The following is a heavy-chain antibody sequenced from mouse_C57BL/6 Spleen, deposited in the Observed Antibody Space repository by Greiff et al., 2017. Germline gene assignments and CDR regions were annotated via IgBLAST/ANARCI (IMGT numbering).Heavy chain of an antibody. CDR2: ISSGGDYI. V-gene: IGHV5-9-1*02. D-gene: IGHD2-4*01. Sequence: EVKLEESGEGLVKPGGSLKLSCAASGFTFSSYAMSWVRQTPEKRLEWVAYISSGGDYIYYADTVKGRFTISRDNARNTLYLQMSSLKSEDTAMYYCTRENDYDGGGHYAMDYWGQGTSVTVSS. CDR1: GFTFSSYA. CDR3: TRENDYDGGGHYAMDY. J-gene: IGHJ4*01.